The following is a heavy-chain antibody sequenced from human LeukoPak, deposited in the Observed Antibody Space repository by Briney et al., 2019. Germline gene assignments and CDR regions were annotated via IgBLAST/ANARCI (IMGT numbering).Heavy chain of an antibody. CDR3: ARLHYDVLTGPFDY. Sequence: GGSLRLSCAASGITVSTNYMSWVRQAPGKGLEWVAIIYSGGGTYYADSAKGRFTISRENSKNTLWLQMNSLRAEDTAVYYCARLHYDVLTGPFDYWGQGTLVAVSS. J-gene: IGHJ4*02. CDR2: IYSGGGT. D-gene: IGHD3-9*01. V-gene: IGHV3-66*04. CDR1: GITVSTNY.